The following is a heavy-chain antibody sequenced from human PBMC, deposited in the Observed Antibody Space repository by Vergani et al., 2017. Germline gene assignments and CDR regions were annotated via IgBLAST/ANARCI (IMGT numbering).Heavy chain of an antibody. CDR1: GGTFSSYA. V-gene: IGHV1-69*04. CDR2: IIPILGIA. CDR3: ARGLRYCSGGSCYADYYDYGMDV. D-gene: IGHD2-15*01. J-gene: IGHJ6*02. Sequence: QVQLVQSGAEVKKPGSSVKVSCKASGGTFSSYAISWVRQAPGQGLEWMGRIIPILGIANYAQKFQGRVTITADKSTSTAYMELSSLRSEDTAVYYCARGLRYCSGGSCYADYYDYGMDVWGQGTTVTVSS.